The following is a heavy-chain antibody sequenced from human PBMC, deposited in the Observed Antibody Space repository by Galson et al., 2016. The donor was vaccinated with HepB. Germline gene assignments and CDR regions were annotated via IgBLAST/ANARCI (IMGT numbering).Heavy chain of an antibody. V-gene: IGHV4-4*07. CDR1: GDSISSYY. CDR2: IYSSGST. CDR3: ARTIVSAARGAFDI. J-gene: IGHJ3*02. Sequence: TLSLTCTVSGDSISSYYWSWIRQPAGKGLEWIGRIYSSGSTNYNPSLKSQVTMPVDTSKNQFSLKLSSVTGADTAVYYCARTIVSAARGAFDIWGQGTMVTVSS. D-gene: IGHD2-2*01.